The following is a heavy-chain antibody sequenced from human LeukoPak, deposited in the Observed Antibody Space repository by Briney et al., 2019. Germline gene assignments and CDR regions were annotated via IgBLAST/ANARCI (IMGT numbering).Heavy chain of an antibody. V-gene: IGHV4-59*01. J-gene: IGHJ4*02. CDR2: IYYSGST. CDR3: ARDFVSGSGWYELGY. D-gene: IGHD6-19*01. Sequence: SETLSLTCTVSGGSISSYYWSWIRQPPGKGLEWIAYIYYSGSTNYNPSLKSRVTISVDTSKNQFSLKLSSVTAADTAVYYCARDFVSGSGWYELGYWGQGTLVTVSS. CDR1: GGSISSYY.